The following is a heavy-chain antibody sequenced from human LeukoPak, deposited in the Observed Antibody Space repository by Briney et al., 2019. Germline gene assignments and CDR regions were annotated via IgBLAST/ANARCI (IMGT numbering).Heavy chain of an antibody. V-gene: IGHV3-23*01. D-gene: IGHD5-18*01. CDR1: GFTFSSYA. Sequence: GGSLRLSCAASGFTFSSYAMSWVRQAPGKGLEWVSAISGSGGSTYYADSVKGRFTISRDNAKNSLYLQMNSLRAEDTALYYCAKDGQLWGTGDYFDYWGQGTLVTVSS. CDR2: ISGSGGST. J-gene: IGHJ4*02. CDR3: AKDGQLWGTGDYFDY.